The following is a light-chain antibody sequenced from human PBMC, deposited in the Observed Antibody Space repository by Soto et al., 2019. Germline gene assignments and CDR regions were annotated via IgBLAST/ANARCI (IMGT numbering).Light chain of an antibody. CDR1: QFVRTN. CDR2: SAS. Sequence: EVVMTQSPATLSVSPGERATLSCRASQFVRTNLAWYQQKPGQAPRLLIYSASTRATGIPARFSGSGSGTDDTIAVSSLQSEDSAVYYCQPFNNWPPLTFGGGTKVEIK. CDR3: QPFNNWPPLT. V-gene: IGKV3-15*01. J-gene: IGKJ4*01.